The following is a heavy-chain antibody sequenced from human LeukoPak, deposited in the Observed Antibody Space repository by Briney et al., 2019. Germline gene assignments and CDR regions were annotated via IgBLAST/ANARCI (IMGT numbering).Heavy chain of an antibody. J-gene: IGHJ4*02. CDR1: GFTFSSYW. CDR3: ARDTSYDFWSGYPGLPEY. CDR2: IKQDGSEE. V-gene: IGHV3-7*01. D-gene: IGHD3-3*01. Sequence: PGGSLRLSCAASGFTFSSYWMSWVRQAPGKGLEWVANIKQDGSEEYYVDSVKGRFTISRDNAKNSLYLQMNSLRAEDTAVYYCARDTSYDFWSGYPGLPEYWGQGTLVTVSS.